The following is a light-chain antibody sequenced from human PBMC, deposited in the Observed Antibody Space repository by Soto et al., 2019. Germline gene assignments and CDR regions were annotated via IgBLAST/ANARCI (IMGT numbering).Light chain of an antibody. CDR2: DVS. CDR1: SSDVGAFNY. CDR3: NSYTSNNTYV. Sequence: SALTRPASVSGSPGQAITISCNGTSSDVGAFNYVSWYQQHPVKAPKLMIYDVSNRPSGVSNRFSGSKSGNTASLTISGLRAEDEADYFCNSYTSNNTYVYANGPKDTV. J-gene: IGLJ1*01. V-gene: IGLV2-14*03.